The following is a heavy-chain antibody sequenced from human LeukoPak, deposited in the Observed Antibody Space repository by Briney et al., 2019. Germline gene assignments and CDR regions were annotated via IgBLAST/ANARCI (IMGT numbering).Heavy chain of an antibody. J-gene: IGHJ4*02. CDR2: VSSSGTYI. D-gene: IGHD6-6*01. Sequence: GGSLRLSCAASGFTFSSYSMNWVRQAPGKGLEWVSSVSSSGTYIYYADSLKGRFTISRDNAKNSLYLQMNSLRAEDTAVYYCARDGPYSSSPFAYWGQGTLVTVPS. CDR3: ARDGPYSSSPFAY. CDR1: GFTFSSYS. V-gene: IGHV3-21*01.